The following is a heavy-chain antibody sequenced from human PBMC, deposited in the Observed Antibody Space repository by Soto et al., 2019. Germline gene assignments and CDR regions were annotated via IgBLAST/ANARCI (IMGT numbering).Heavy chain of an antibody. CDR3: ARSEGSSGWLIDY. CDR2: ISYDGSNK. Sequence: QVQLVESGGGVVQPGRSLRLSCAASGFTFSSYAVHWVRQAPGKGLEWVAVISYDGSNKYYADSVKGRFTISRDNSKNTLYLQMNSLRAEDTAVYYCARSEGSSGWLIDYWGQGTLVTVSS. J-gene: IGHJ4*02. V-gene: IGHV3-30-3*01. CDR1: GFTFSSYA. D-gene: IGHD6-19*01.